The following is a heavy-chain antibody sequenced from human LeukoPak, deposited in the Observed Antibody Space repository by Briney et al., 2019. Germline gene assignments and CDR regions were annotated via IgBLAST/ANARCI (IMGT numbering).Heavy chain of an antibody. D-gene: IGHD6-19*01. CDR2: ISGSGSST. V-gene: IGHV3-23*01. CDR3: AKDDHGGSGWRDYFDY. Sequence: GGSLRLSCVACGFSFSRYAVRWVRQAPGEGVEWVSTISGSGSSTYYADSVKGRFTISRDSSKNTLYLQMNSLRAEDTAVYYCAKDDHGGSGWRDYFDYWGQGTLVTVSS. J-gene: IGHJ4*02. CDR1: GFSFSRYA.